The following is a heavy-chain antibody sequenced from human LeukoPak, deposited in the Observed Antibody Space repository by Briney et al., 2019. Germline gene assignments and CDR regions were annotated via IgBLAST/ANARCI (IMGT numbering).Heavy chain of an antibody. D-gene: IGHD4-17*01. V-gene: IGHV3-21*04. CDR1: GFTFSSYS. J-gene: IGHJ4*02. CDR2: ISSSSSYI. Sequence: GGSLRLSCAASGFTFSSYSMNWVRQAPGKGLEWVSSISSSSSYIYYADSVKGRFTISRDISKNAVFLQMNSLRAEDTAVYYCARDSYGDANFDTWGQGTLVTVSS. CDR3: ARDSYGDANFDT.